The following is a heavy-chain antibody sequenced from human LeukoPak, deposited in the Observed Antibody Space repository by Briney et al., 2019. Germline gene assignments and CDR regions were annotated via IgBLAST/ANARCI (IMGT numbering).Heavy chain of an antibody. Sequence: GEPLKISCKVSGYSFTNYLIGWVRQMPGKGLEWMGIIYPGDSDTRYSPSFQGQVTISADRSISTAYLQLKASDTAMYYCARHLDCTTTSCSLDYWGQGTLVTVSS. CDR2: IYPGDSDT. CDR1: GYSFTNYL. V-gene: IGHV5-51*01. CDR3: ARHLDCTTTSCSLDY. D-gene: IGHD2-2*01. J-gene: IGHJ4*02.